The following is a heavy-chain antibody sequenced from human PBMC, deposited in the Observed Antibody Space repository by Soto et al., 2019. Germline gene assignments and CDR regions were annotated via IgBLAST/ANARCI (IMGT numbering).Heavy chain of an antibody. J-gene: IGHJ3*01. Sequence: PGGSLRLSCVASGFTFNTCDMSWVRQAPGKGLEWVSSIGGGDDDRYYADSVKGRFTISRDNSKNTVSLQMSSMSAEDTARYYCAKDRQNYNSVSDPFDFWGRGTVVTVSS. CDR2: IGGGDDDR. CDR1: GFTFNTCD. D-gene: IGHD1-20*01. CDR3: AKDRQNYNSVSDPFDF. V-gene: IGHV3-23*01.